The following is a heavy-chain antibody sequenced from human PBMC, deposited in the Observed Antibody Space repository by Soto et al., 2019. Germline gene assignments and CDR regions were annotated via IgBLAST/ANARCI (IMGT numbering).Heavy chain of an antibody. V-gene: IGHV3-23*01. CDR1: GFTFSSYA. CDR3: AKGSGSYDILTGYYPYDY. CDR2: ISGSGGST. D-gene: IGHD3-9*01. J-gene: IGHJ4*02. Sequence: GGSLRLSCAASGFTFSSYAMSWVRQAPGKGLEWVSAISGSGGSTYYADSVKGRFTISRDNSKNTLYLQMNSLRAEDTAVYYCAKGSGSYDILTGYYPYDYWGQGTLVTVSS.